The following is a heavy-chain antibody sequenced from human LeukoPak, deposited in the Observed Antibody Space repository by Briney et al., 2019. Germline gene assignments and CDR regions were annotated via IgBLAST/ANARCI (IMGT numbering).Heavy chain of an antibody. CDR3: ARESSSAGWYDFDY. Sequence: PGGSLRLSCAASGFTFSNYEMNWVRQAPGKGLEWVSYISGGASTIYYADSVMGRFTISRDNAKNSLYLQMSSLRAEDTAFYYCARESSSAGWYDFDYWGQGTLVTVSS. D-gene: IGHD6-19*01. J-gene: IGHJ4*02. V-gene: IGHV3-48*03. CDR2: ISGGASTI. CDR1: GFTFSNYE.